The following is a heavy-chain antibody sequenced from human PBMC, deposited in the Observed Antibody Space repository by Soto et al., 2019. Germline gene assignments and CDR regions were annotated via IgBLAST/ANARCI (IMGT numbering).Heavy chain of an antibody. CDR2: IIPIFGTA. CDR3: ASQRQWQYPRWFDP. CDR1: GGTFSSYA. V-gene: IGHV1-69*12. D-gene: IGHD6-19*01. J-gene: IGHJ5*02. Sequence: QVQLVQSGAEVKKPGSSVKVSCKASGGTFSSYAISWVRQAPGQGLEWMGGIIPIFGTANYAQKFQGRVTISADESTSTAYMELSSLRSEDTVVYDCASQRQWQYPRWFDPWGQGTLVTVSS.